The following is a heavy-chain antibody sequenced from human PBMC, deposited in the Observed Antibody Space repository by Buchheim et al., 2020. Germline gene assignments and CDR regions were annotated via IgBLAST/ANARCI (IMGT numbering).Heavy chain of an antibody. Sequence: EVQLLESGGGLVQPGGSLRLSCAASGFTFSSYAMSWVRQAPGKGLEWVSAISGSGGSTYYADSVKGRFTISRDNSKNTLYLQMDSLRAEDTAVYYCARAGAYCGGDCYSSYFDYWGQGTL. J-gene: IGHJ4*02. D-gene: IGHD2-21*02. V-gene: IGHV3-23*01. CDR3: ARAGAYCGGDCYSSYFDY. CDR2: ISGSGGST. CDR1: GFTFSSYA.